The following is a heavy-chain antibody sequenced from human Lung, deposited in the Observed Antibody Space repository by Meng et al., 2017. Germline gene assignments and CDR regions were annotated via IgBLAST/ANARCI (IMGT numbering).Heavy chain of an antibody. CDR1: GYNFPDYY. V-gene: IGHV1-2*06. D-gene: IGHD6-25*01. CDR2: INPKSGDT. J-gene: IGHJ4*02. Sequence: GRLVRSGDEVKKLWASVKVSCKPSGYNFPDYYIHWVRRAPGQGLEWMGRINPKSGDTHYAQKFQTRVTMTGDTSISTAYMELSGLRSDDTAMYYCARDEDISAAGKLFGDYWGQGTLVTVSS. CDR3: ARDEDISAAGKLFGDY.